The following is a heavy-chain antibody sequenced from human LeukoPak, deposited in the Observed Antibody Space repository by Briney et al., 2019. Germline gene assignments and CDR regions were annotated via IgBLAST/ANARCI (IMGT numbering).Heavy chain of an antibody. V-gene: IGHV3-74*01. D-gene: IGHD6-13*01. J-gene: IGHJ5*02. Sequence: GGSLRLSCAASGFTFSSNWMHWVRQAPGKGLVWVSLIKPDGSGTNYADSVKGRFTISRDNAKNTLYLQMNSLRAEDTAVYYRARTGIAAAGPLIWFDPWGQGTLVTVSS. CDR3: ARTGIAAAGPLIWFDP. CDR2: IKPDGSGT. CDR1: GFTFSSNW.